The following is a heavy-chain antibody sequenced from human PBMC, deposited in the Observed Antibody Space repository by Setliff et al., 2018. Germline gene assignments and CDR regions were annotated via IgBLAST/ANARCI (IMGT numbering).Heavy chain of an antibody. CDR3: ATDGPVLNGDYIS. J-gene: IGHJ5*02. D-gene: IGHD3-10*01. CDR1: GASVRSHY. Sequence: PSETLSLTCTVSGASVRSHYWDWIRQSPEKGLEWIGTIYQNGITYYNPSVKSRVTISVDKSKNQFSLSLRSVTAADTAVYYCATDGPVLNGDYISWGQGTLVTVSS. CDR2: IYQNGIT. V-gene: IGHV4-39*07.